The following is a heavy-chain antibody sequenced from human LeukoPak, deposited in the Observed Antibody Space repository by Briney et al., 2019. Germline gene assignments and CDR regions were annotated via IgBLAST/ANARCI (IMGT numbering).Heavy chain of an antibody. V-gene: IGHV3-21*01. CDR1: GFTFSTYS. CDR3: AREQGTHYYDSDGSYSRAGAFDI. J-gene: IGHJ3*02. Sequence: GGSLRLSCAASGFTFSTYSMNWVRQAPGKGLEWVSVITSSSSYIDYADSVKGRFTISRDNAKNTLYLQMNSLRAEDTAVYYCAREQGTHYYDSDGSYSRAGAFDIWGQGTMVTVSS. D-gene: IGHD3-22*01. CDR2: ITSSSSYI.